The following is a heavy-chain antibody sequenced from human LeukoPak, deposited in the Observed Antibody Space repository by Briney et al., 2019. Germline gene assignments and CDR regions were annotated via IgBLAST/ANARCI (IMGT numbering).Heavy chain of an antibody. CDR2: IYPGDSDT. Sequence: GESLKISCKGSGYSFTTYWIGWVRQMPGKGLEWMEIIYPGDSDTRYSPSFQGRVTISVDKSISTALLQWSSLKASDTAIYYCARPGSSGWPPDYWGQGTLVTVSS. V-gene: IGHV5-51*01. CDR3: ARPGSSGWPPDY. J-gene: IGHJ4*02. D-gene: IGHD6-19*01. CDR1: GYSFTTYW.